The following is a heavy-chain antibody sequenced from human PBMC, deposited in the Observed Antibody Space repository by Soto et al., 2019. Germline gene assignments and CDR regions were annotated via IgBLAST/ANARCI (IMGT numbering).Heavy chain of an antibody. Sequence: QVQLQESGPGLVKPSQTLSLTCTVSGGSISSGGYYWSWIRQFPGKGLEWIGYIYYSGTTYYNPSLQSRVTMSVDTSKNQFSLKLRSVTAADTSVYYCARDESAWVGGVYTSNGMDVWGQGTTVTVS. CDR2: IYYSGTT. CDR1: GGSISSGGYY. J-gene: IGHJ6*02. CDR3: ARDESAWVGGVYTSNGMDV. D-gene: IGHD2-15*01. V-gene: IGHV4-31*03.